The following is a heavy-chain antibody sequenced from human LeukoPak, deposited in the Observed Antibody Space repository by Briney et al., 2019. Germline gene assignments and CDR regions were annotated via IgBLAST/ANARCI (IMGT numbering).Heavy chain of an antibody. CDR3: ARVLAAGGLFFDY. D-gene: IGHD6-13*01. CDR1: GGSISSSNC. J-gene: IGHJ4*02. CDR2: IYHSGST. V-gene: IGHV4-4*02. Sequence: PSGTLSLTCAVSGGSISSSNCWSWVRQPPGKGLEWIGEIYHSGSTNYSPSLKSRVTISVDKSKNQFSLKLSSVTAADTAVYYCARVLAAGGLFFDYWGQGTLVTVSS.